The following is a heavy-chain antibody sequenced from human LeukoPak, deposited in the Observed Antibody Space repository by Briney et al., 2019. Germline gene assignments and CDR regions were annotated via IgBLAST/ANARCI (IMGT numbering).Heavy chain of an antibody. J-gene: IGHJ5*02. CDR1: GGSFSGYY. D-gene: IGHD5-18*01. Sequence: SETLSLTCAVYGGSFSGYYWSWIRQPPGKGLEWIGEINHSGSTNYNPSLKSRVTISVDTSKNQFSLKLSSVTAADTAVYYCARGGGRYSYGPRFDPWGHGTLVTVSS. CDR2: INHSGST. CDR3: ARGGGRYSYGPRFDP. V-gene: IGHV4-34*01.